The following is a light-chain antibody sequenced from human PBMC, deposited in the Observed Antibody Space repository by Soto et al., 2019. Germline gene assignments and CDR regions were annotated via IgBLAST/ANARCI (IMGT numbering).Light chain of an antibody. J-gene: IGLJ1*01. V-gene: IGLV2-23*01. CDR3: CTYAGGESDV. CDR2: EGS. Sequence: QSALTQPASVSGAPGQSITISCTGSSSDVGSYNLVSWYQQHPGKAPKLMIYEGSKRPSGVSNRFSGSKSGNTASLTISGLQAEDEADYYFCTYAGGESDVFGPGTKLTVL. CDR1: SSDVGSYNL.